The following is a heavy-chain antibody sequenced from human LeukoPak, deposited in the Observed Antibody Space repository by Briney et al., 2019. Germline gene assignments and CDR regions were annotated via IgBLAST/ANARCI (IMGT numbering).Heavy chain of an antibody. D-gene: IGHD4-23*01. V-gene: IGHV4-59*12. Sequence: SETLSLTCTVSGGSISTYYWSWIRQPPGKGLEWIGYIYHSGSTYYNPSLKSRVTISVDRSKNQFSLKLSSVTAADTAVYYCATDGGKAAFDIWGQGTMVTVSS. CDR3: ATDGGKAAFDI. CDR1: GGSISTYY. J-gene: IGHJ3*02. CDR2: IYHSGST.